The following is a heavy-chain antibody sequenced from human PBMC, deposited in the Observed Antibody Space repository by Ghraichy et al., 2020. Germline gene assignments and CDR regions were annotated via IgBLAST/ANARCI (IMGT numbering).Heavy chain of an antibody. J-gene: IGHJ3*02. CDR2: INPTGST. CDR3: ARRRELWSAAEGDAFDI. Sequence: ETLSLTCAVYVGSFSGYYWSWIRQPPGKGLEWIGEINPTGSTNNSPSLKSRLTMLVDTSKNQFSLKLKSVTAADTAVYYCARRRELWSAAEGDAFDIWGQGTMVTVSS. CDR1: VGSFSGYY. D-gene: IGHD5-18*01. V-gene: IGHV4-34*01.